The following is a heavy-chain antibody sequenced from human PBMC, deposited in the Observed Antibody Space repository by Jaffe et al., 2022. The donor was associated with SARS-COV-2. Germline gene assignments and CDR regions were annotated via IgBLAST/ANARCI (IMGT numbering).Heavy chain of an antibody. J-gene: IGHJ4*02. Sequence: EVQLVESGGDLVQPGGSLRLSCAASGFTFGGYWMTWVRQAPGKGLEWVANIKGDGSEKYYVDSVKGRFTISRDNAKRSLYLQMNSLRADDTAVYYCMRDYNSDQSNKWGDYWGQGTLVTVSS. V-gene: IGHV3-7*01. D-gene: IGHD7-27*01. CDR2: IKGDGSEK. CDR1: GFTFGGYW. CDR3: MRDYNSDQSNKWGDY.